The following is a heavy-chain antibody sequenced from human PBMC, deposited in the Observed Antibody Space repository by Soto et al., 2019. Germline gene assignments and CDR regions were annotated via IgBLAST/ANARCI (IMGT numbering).Heavy chain of an antibody. Sequence: EVQLLESGGGLVQPGGSLRLSCAASGFTFSSYAMTWVRQAPGKGLEWVSRMSGRGISTYYAESVKDRFTISRDNSNHRLFLQLNSLRAEDTALYYFVRPSSSGLYYAMDYWGLGTLVTVSS. J-gene: IGHJ4*02. V-gene: IGHV3-23*01. CDR1: GFTFSSYA. CDR3: VRPSSSGLYYAMDY. D-gene: IGHD3-22*01. CDR2: MSGRGIST.